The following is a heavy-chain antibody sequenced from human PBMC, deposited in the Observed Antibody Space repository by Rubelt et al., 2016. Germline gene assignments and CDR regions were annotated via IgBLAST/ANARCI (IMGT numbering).Heavy chain of an antibody. J-gene: IGHJ3*02. V-gene: IGHV3-74*01. CDR3: ARLSTVNEAFDI. CDR1: GFTVSSNY. Sequence: GGGLVQPGGSLRLSCAASGFTVSSNYMSWVRQAPGKGLEWVSRINSDGSSTNYADSVKGRFTISRDNAKNTLYVQMDSLRAEDTAVYYCARLSTVNEAFDIWGQGTMVTVSS. CDR2: INSDGSST. D-gene: IGHD4-17*01.